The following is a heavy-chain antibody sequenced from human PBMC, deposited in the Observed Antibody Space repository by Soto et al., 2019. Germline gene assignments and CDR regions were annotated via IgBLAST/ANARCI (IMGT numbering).Heavy chain of an antibody. Sequence: RGESLKISCKASGYSFSNYWIGWVRQMPGKGLEWMAIINPVDSESRYSPSFQGQVTISADKSISTAYLQWNSLKASDTAMYYCARPSNNYEAHWGQGTLVTVSS. J-gene: IGHJ4*02. V-gene: IGHV5-51*01. CDR1: GYSFSNYW. CDR2: INPVDSES. CDR3: ARPSNNYEAH. D-gene: IGHD4-4*01.